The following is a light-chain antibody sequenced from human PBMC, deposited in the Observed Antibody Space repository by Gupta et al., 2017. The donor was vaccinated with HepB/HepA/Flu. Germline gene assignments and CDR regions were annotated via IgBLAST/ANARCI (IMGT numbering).Light chain of an antibody. J-gene: IGKJ2*02. V-gene: IGKV1-39*01. CDR2: AAS. CDR3: QQSHSTPRT. CDR1: QNIRTY. Sequence: IQMPHSPSSLSASVGDRVTITCRASQNIRTYLNWYQQKPGKAPKFLIYAASSLQSGVPSRFSGSGSGTDFTLTISSLQPEDFATYYCQQSHSTPRTFGQGTRLEIK.